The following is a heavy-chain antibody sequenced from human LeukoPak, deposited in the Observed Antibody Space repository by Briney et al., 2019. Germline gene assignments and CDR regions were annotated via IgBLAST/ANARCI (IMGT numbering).Heavy chain of an antibody. CDR3: AKVRSYQLLSDFDY. V-gene: IGHV3-23*01. J-gene: IGHJ4*02. CDR1: GFTFNTYA. Sequence: PGGSLRLSCAASGFTFNTYAMSWVRQAPGKGLEWVSAISGSGGSTYYADSVKGRFTISRDSSKKTLYPQMNSLRAEDTAVYYCAKVRSYQLLSDFDYWGQGTLVTVSS. D-gene: IGHD2-2*01. CDR2: ISGSGGST.